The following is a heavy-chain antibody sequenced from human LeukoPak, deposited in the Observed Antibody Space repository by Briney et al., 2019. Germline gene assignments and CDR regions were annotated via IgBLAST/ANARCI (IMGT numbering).Heavy chain of an antibody. V-gene: IGHV1-46*01. CDR2: INPSGGST. D-gene: IGHD3-22*01. CDR3: ARDYPYYYDSRGLDY. J-gene: IGHJ4*02. Sequence: ASVKVSCKASGYTFTSYYMHWVRQAPGQGLEWMGIINPSGGSTSYAQKFQGRVTMTRDTSTSTVYMELSSLRSEDTAVYYCARDYPYYYDSRGLDYWGQGTLVTAPS. CDR1: GYTFTSYY.